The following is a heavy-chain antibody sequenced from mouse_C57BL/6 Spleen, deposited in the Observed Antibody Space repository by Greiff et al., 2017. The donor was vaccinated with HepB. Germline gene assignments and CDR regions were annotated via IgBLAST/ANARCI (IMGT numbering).Heavy chain of an antibody. CDR3: ASSYYGSSPAWFAY. CDR1: GYTFTDYY. Sequence: EVQLQQSGPVLVKPGASVKMSCKASGYTFTDYYMNWVKQSHGKSLEWIGVINPYNGGTSYNQKFKGKATLTVDKSSSTAYMELNSLTSEDSAVYYCASSYYGSSPAWFAYWGQGTLVTVSA. D-gene: IGHD1-1*01. V-gene: IGHV1-19*01. J-gene: IGHJ3*01. CDR2: INPYNGGT.